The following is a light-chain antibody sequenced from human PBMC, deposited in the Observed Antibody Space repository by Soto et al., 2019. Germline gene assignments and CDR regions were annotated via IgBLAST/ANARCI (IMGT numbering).Light chain of an antibody. CDR2: GAS. CDR3: HQYDSWT. V-gene: IGKV3-20*01. J-gene: IGKJ1*01. Sequence: EILMTQSPGTLSLSPGERATLSCRASQSVSGSYVAWYQQKPGQAPRLLIYGASSRATGIPDRFSGSGSGTDFTLTISRLEPEDFAVYYCHQYDSWTFGQGTKVDIK. CDR1: QSVSGSY.